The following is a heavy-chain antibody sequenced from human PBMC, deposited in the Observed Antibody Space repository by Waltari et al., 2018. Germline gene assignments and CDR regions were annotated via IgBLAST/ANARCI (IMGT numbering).Heavy chain of an antibody. CDR2: IYYTGST. Sequence: QVQLQESGPGLVKPSETLSLTCTVSGGSISSYYWSWIRQHPGKGLEWIGYIYYTGSTNHNPALKSRVTISVDTSKDQCSLKRSSVTAADTAVYYCASVLGGSDAFDIWGQGTMVTVSS. J-gene: IGHJ3*02. CDR3: ASVLGGSDAFDI. V-gene: IGHV4-59*01. D-gene: IGHD3-16*01. CDR1: GGSISSYY.